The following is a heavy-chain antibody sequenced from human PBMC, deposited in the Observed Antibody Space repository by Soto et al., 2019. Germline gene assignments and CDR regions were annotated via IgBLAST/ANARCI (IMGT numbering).Heavy chain of an antibody. CDR3: ARAPYYYDSSGYFVPYGMDV. V-gene: IGHV4-59*12. J-gene: IGHJ6*02. CDR2: IYYSGST. Sequence: PSETLSLTCTLSGGSLSSYYWSWIRQPPGKGLEWIGYIYYSGSTYYNPSLKSRVTISVDRSKNQFSLKLSSVTAADTAVYYCARAPYYYDSSGYFVPYGMDVWGQGTTVTVSS. CDR1: GGSLSSYY. D-gene: IGHD3-22*01.